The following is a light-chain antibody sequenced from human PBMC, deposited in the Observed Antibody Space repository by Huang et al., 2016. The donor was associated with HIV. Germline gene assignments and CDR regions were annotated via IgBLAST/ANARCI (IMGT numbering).Light chain of an antibody. CDR2: EAS. CDR3: LQTIHPPT. J-gene: IGKJ2*01. V-gene: IGKV2-29*02. Sequence: DIVMTQTPLSLSVTPGQPASISCNSSQSLLHSDGKTYLYWFLQKPGQSPQLLIYEASSRFSGVPGKISGSGSGTDFTLKISRVEAEDVGIYHCLQTIHPPTFGQGTKLEIK. CDR1: QSLLHSDGKTY.